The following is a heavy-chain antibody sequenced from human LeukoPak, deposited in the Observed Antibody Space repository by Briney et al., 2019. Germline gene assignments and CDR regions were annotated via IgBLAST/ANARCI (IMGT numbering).Heavy chain of an antibody. D-gene: IGHD4-11*01. V-gene: IGHV1-69*05. CDR1: GGTFSSYA. CDR3: ARSNYAHFDP. Sequence: SVKVSCKASGGTFSSYAISWVRQAPGQGLEWMGGINPIFGTANYAQKFQGRVTITTDESTSTAYMELSSLRSEDTAVYYCARSNYAHFDPWGQGTLVTVSS. CDR2: INPIFGTA. J-gene: IGHJ5*02.